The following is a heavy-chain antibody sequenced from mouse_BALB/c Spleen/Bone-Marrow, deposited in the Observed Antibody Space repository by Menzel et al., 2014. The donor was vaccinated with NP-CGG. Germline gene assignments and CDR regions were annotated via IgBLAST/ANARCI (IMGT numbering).Heavy chain of an antibody. Sequence: VQLKESGPELVKPGASVKISCKASGYSFTGYFMNWVMQSHGKSLEWIGRINPYNGDTFYNQKFKGKATLTVDKSSSTAHMELRSLASEDSAVYYCARSGYYDSSYFDYWGQGTTLTVSS. D-gene: IGHD1-1*01. CDR2: INPYNGDT. J-gene: IGHJ2*01. V-gene: IGHV1-20*02. CDR1: GYSFTGYF. CDR3: ARSGYYDSSYFDY.